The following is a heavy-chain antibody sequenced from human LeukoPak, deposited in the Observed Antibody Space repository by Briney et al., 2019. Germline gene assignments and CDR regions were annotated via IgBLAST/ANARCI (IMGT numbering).Heavy chain of an antibody. CDR1: GGSFSDSY. D-gene: IGHD2-8*01. J-gene: IGHJ3*02. Sequence: PSETLSLTCTVSGGSFSDSYWSWIRQPPGKGLEWIGEINHSGSTNYNPSLKSRVTISVDTSKNQFSLKLSSVTAADTAVYYCARGLGYCTNGVCYTTDAFDIWGQGTMVTVSS. V-gene: IGHV4-34*01. CDR2: INHSGST. CDR3: ARGLGYCTNGVCYTTDAFDI.